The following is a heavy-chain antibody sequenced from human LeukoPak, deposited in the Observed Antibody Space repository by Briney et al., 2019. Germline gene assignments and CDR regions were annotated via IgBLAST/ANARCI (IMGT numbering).Heavy chain of an antibody. V-gene: IGHV4-61*02. CDR1: GGSISSGSYY. CDR2: IYTSGST. J-gene: IGHJ4*02. CDR3: ARLMHGSYYDY. D-gene: IGHD1-26*01. Sequence: TSETLSLTCTVSGGSISSGSYYWSWIRQPAGKGLEWIGRIYTSGSTNYNPSLKSRVTISVDTSKNQFSLKLSSVTAADTAVYYCARLMHGSYYDYWGQGTLVTVSS.